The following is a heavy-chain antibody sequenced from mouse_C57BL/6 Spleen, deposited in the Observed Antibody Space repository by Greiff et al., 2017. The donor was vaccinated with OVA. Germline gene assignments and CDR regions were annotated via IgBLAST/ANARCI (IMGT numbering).Heavy chain of an antibody. J-gene: IGHJ2*01. Sequence: QVQLQQSGPELVKPGASVKISCKASGYAFSSSWMNWVKQRPGKGLEWIGRIYPGDGDTNYNGKFKGKATLTADKSSSTAYMQLSSLTSEYSAVYFCARTGAYGSSFDYWGQGTTLTVSS. D-gene: IGHD1-1*01. CDR1: GYAFSSSW. CDR2: IYPGDGDT. CDR3: ARTGAYGSSFDY. V-gene: IGHV1-82*01.